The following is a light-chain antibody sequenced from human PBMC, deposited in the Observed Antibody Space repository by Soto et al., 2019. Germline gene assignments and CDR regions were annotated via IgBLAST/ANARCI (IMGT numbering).Light chain of an antibody. V-gene: IGKV1-39*01. Sequence: DIQMTQSPSSLSASVGDRVTITCRASQTISRYLNWYQQKPGKAPKLLIYAASSVQSGVPSGFSGDGSRTDFTLTISRLQPEDFATYYCQQSYSLPLTFGPGTKVDIK. CDR3: QQSYSLPLT. CDR1: QTISRY. CDR2: AAS. J-gene: IGKJ3*01.